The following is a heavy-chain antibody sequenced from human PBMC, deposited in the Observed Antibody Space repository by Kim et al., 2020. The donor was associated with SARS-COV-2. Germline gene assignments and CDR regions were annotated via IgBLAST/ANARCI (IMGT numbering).Heavy chain of an antibody. J-gene: IGHJ4*02. Sequence: YYVDSVRGRFTISRDNAKTSLYLQMNSLRAEDTAVYYCARLLGDSSLFDLWGQGALVTVSS. V-gene: IGHV3-7*01. CDR3: ARLLGDSSLFDL. D-gene: IGHD6-6*01.